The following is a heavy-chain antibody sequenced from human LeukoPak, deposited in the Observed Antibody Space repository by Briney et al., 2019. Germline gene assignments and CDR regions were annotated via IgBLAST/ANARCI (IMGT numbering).Heavy chain of an antibody. CDR2: ISGSGGST. V-gene: IGHV3-23*01. D-gene: IGHD5-18*01. CDR1: GFTFSSYA. J-gene: IGHJ4*02. Sequence: GGSLRLSCAAPGFTFSSYAMSWVRQAPGKGLEWVSAISGSGGSTYYADSVKGRFTISRDNSKNTLYLQMNSLRAEDTAVYYCASPAGAMVIGTPFDYWGQGTLVTVSS. CDR3: ASPAGAMVIGTPFDY.